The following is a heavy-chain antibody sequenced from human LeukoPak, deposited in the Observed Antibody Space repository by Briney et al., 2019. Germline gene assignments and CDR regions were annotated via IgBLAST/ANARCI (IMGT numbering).Heavy chain of an antibody. CDR3: AGATSCYYYGMDV. V-gene: IGHV3-23*01. CDR2: ISGSGGST. CDR1: GFTFSSYA. D-gene: IGHD4/OR15-4a*01. Sequence: GGSLRLSCAASGFTFSSYAMSWVRQAPGKGLEWVSAISGSGGSTCYADSVKGRFTISRDNSKNTLYLQMNSLRAEDTAVYYCAGATSCYYYGMDVWGQGTTVTVSS. J-gene: IGHJ6*02.